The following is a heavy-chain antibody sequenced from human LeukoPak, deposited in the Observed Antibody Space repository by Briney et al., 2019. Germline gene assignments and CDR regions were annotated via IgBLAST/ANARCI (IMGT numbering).Heavy chain of an antibody. J-gene: IGHJ6*02. V-gene: IGHV3-7*01. Sequence: GGSLRLSCAASGFSLSNYWMSWVRQAPGKGLEWVANINQVGSDKYYVDSVMGRFTISKDNAKNSVHLQMNSLRPEDTAVYYCAWYGVTHGLDVWGQGTTVTVSS. D-gene: IGHD3-10*01. CDR3: AWYGVTHGLDV. CDR1: GFSLSNYW. CDR2: INQVGSDK.